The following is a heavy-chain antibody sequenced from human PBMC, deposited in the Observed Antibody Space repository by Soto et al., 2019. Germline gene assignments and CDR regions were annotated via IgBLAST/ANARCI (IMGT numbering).Heavy chain of an antibody. D-gene: IGHD1-26*01. CDR3: AKEPSEWELSDPMDV. V-gene: IGHV3-30*18. Sequence: PGGSLRLSCAASGFTFSSYGMHWVRQAPGKGLEWVAVISYDGSNKYYADSVKGRFTISRDNSKNTLYLQMNSLRAEDTAVYYCAKEPSEWELSDPMDVWGQGTTVTVSS. CDR2: ISYDGSNK. J-gene: IGHJ6*02. CDR1: GFTFSSYG.